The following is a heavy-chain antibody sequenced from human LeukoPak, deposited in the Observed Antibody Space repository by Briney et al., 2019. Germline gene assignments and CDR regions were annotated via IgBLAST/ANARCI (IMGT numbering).Heavy chain of an antibody. CDR1: GFTVSSNY. CDR2: IYSDGTT. D-gene: IGHD3-22*01. CDR3: ARDLTYFYDSSGAGFDY. Sequence: PGGSLRLSCAASGFTVSSNYMSWVRQAPGKGLEWVSLIYSDGTTYYADSVKGRFTFSRDNSKNTLYLHTNSLRAEDTAVYYCARDLTYFYDSSGAGFDYWGQGTLVTVSS. J-gene: IGHJ4*02. V-gene: IGHV3-53*01.